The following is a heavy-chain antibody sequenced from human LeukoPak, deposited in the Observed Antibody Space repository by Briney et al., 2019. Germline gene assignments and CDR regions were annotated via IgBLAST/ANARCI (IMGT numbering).Heavy chain of an antibody. D-gene: IGHD1-14*01. CDR2: IWFDGSAK. V-gene: IGHV3-33*01. Sequence: GGSLRLSCAASGFGFSSYDMHWVRQAPGKGLEWVAIIWFDGSAKYYGDSVKGRFTISRDNSKNTLYLQMNSLRVEDTAVYYCARDLNREDFDYWGQGTLVTVSS. J-gene: IGHJ4*02. CDR1: GFGFSSYD. CDR3: ARDLNREDFDY.